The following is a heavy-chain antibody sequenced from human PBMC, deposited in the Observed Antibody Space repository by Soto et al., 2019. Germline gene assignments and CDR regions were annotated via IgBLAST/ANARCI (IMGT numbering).Heavy chain of an antibody. CDR2: ISYDGSNK. CDR1: GFTFSSYA. CDR3: ARDLEPWLAKESY. D-gene: IGHD6-19*01. V-gene: IGHV3-30-3*01. Sequence: QVQLVESGGGVVQPGRSLRLSSVASGFTFSSYAMHWVRQAPGKGLEWVAVISYDGSNKYYADSVKGRFTISRDNSKNTLYLQMNSLRAEDTAVYYCARDLEPWLAKESYWGQGTLVTVSS. J-gene: IGHJ4*02.